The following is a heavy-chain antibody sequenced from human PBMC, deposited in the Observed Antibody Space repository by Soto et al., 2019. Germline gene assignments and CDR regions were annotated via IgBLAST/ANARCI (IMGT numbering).Heavy chain of an antibody. D-gene: IGHD2-15*01. V-gene: IGHV5-51*01. CDR2: IYPGDSDT. Sequence: PGESLKIFCKGSGYSFTSYWIGWVRQRPGKGLEWMGIIYPGDSDTRYSPSCQGQVTISADKSISTAYLQWSSLKASDTAMYYCAALGYCSGGSCHWAFDIWGQGTMVTVSS. CDR3: AALGYCSGGSCHWAFDI. CDR1: GYSFTSYW. J-gene: IGHJ3*02.